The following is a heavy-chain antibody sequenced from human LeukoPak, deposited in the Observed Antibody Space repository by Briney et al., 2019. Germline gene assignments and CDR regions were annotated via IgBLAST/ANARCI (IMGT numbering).Heavy chain of an antibody. CDR2: IYCSGST. CDR1: GGSISSYY. J-gene: IGHJ6*02. CDR3: ARIFETYYYYGMDV. V-gene: IGHV4-59*01. Sequence: PSETLSLTCTVSGGSISSYYWSWIRQPPGKGLEWIGYIYCSGSTNYNPSLKSRVTISVDTSKNQFSLKLSSVTAADTAVYYCARIFETYYYYGMDVWGQGTTVTVSS.